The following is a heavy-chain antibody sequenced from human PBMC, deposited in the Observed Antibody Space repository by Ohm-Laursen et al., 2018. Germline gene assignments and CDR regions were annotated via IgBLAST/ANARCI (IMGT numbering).Heavy chain of an antibody. CDR1: GGSISSYY. D-gene: IGHD6-19*01. J-gene: IGHJ4*02. Sequence: TLSLTWTVSGGSISSYYWSWIRQPPGKGLEWIAYIDYSGSTKYNPSLKSRVTISVDTSKNQFSLKLSSVTAADTAVYYCARQESSGWYPDYWGQGTLVTVSS. CDR3: ARQESSGWYPDY. V-gene: IGHV4-59*08. CDR2: IDYSGST.